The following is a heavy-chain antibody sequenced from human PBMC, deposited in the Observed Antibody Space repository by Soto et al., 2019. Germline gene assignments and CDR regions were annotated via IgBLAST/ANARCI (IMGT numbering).Heavy chain of an antibody. Sequence: GASAKVSCKVSGYTLTELSMHWVRQDPGKGLEWMGGFDPEDGETIYAQKFQGRVTMTEDTSTDTAYMELSSLRSEDAAVYYYATPTYSSGFYGMDVWGQGTTVTVSS. CDR1: GYTLTELS. J-gene: IGHJ6*02. D-gene: IGHD6-19*01. CDR2: FDPEDGET. CDR3: ATPTYSSGFYGMDV. V-gene: IGHV1-24*01.